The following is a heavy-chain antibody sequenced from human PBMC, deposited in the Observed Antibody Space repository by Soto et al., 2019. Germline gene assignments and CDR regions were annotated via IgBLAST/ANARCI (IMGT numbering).Heavy chain of an antibody. J-gene: IGHJ4*02. Sequence: GGSLRLSCAASGFIFSNYAMTWVRHGPGRGLEWVSTTSFSGGRTYYADSVKGRFTISRDNSNNTLFLQMSSLRAEDTAIYYCAKDSRAFCGGDCSKDYWGQGTLVTVSS. CDR2: TSFSGGRT. D-gene: IGHD2-21*02. CDR1: GFIFSNYA. V-gene: IGHV3-23*01. CDR3: AKDSRAFCGGDCSKDY.